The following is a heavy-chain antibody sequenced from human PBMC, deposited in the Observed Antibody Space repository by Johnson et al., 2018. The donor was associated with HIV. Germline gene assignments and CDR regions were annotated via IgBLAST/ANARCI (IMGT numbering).Heavy chain of an antibody. CDR3: AREGFWGSGSYYNPDAFDI. D-gene: IGHD3-10*01. CDR2: ISYDGSNK. V-gene: IGHV3-30-3*01. J-gene: IGHJ3*02. CDR1: GFTFSSYA. Sequence: QVQLVESGGGVVQPGRSLRLSCAASGFTFSSYAMHWVRQAPGKGLEWVAVISYDGSNKYYADSVKGRFTISSDNSKNTLYLQMNSLRAEDTAVYYCAREGFWGSGSYYNPDAFDIWGQGTMVTVSS.